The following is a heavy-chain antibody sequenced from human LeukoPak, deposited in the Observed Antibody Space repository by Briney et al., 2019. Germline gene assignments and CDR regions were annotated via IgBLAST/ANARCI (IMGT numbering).Heavy chain of an antibody. Sequence: SETLSLTCTVSGGSISSSSYYWGWIRQPPGKGLEWVGSIYYGGSTYYNPSLKRRGTISVDTTKNQFSLKLSSVTAADTAVYYCARLDYGDYYFDYWGQGTLVTVSS. CDR3: ARLDYGDYYFDY. D-gene: IGHD4-17*01. V-gene: IGHV4-39*01. CDR2: IYYGGST. J-gene: IGHJ4*02. CDR1: GGSISSSSYY.